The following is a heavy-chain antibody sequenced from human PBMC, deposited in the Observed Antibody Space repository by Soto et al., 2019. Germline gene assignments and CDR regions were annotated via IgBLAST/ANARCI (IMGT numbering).Heavy chain of an antibody. CDR2: ISSSGSTI. V-gene: IGHV3-48*03. Sequence: GGSLRLSCAASGFTFSSYEMNWVRQAPGKGLEWVSYISSSGSTIYYADSVKGRFTISRDNAKNSLYLQMNSLRAEDTAVYYCARSSGKSIAARPIWYFDLWGRGTLVTVSS. CDR1: GFTFSSYE. D-gene: IGHD6-6*01. J-gene: IGHJ2*01. CDR3: ARSSGKSIAARPIWYFDL.